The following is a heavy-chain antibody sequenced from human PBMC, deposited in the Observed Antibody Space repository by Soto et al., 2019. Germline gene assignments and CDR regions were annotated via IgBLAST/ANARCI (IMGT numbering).Heavy chain of an antibody. J-gene: IGHJ6*02. CDR2: IYTSGNT. D-gene: IGHD1-7*01. V-gene: IGHV4-4*07. CDR1: GGSIGNYY. CDR3: ARDTLDWNFIYGMAV. Sequence: PSETLSLTCTVSGGSIGNYYWSWIRQPAGKGLEWIGRIYTSGNTNYNPSLKSRVTMSLDTSKNQFSLKLSSVTAADTAVYYCARDTLDWNFIYGMAVWGQGTTVTVSS.